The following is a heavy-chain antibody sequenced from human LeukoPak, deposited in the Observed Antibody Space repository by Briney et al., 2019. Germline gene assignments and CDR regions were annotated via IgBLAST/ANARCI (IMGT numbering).Heavy chain of an antibody. J-gene: IGHJ6*03. Sequence: PGGSLRLSCAATGFTFSSYAMHWVREAPGKELEWVAVISYDGSNKYYADSVKGRFTISRDNSKNTLYLQMNSLRAEDTAVYYCARDRYYYDSSGYYPRRDYYYYMDVWGKGTTVTVSS. V-gene: IGHV3-30*04. CDR1: GFTFSSYA. CDR2: ISYDGSNK. D-gene: IGHD3-22*01. CDR3: ARDRYYYDSSGYYPRRDYYYYMDV.